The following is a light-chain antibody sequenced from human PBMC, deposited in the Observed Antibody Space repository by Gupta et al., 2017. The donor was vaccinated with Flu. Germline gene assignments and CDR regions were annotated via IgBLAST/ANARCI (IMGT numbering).Light chain of an antibody. Sequence: AKTTSSTCGGSKMGNKTVHWYQQKPGQAPVLIVNDDSHRSSGIPERFSGSNCGNTATLTISRVEGGDDADYYCQGGDSSSDRGVFGGGTKLTVL. CDR3: QGGDSSSDRGV. CDR2: DDS. J-gene: IGLJ3*02. V-gene: IGLV3-21*03. CDR1: KMGNKT.